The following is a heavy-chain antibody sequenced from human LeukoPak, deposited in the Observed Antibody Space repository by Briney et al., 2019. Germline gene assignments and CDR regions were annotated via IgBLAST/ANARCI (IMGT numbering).Heavy chain of an antibody. CDR1: GFSFRSYA. V-gene: IGHV3-23*01. CDR2: IRDDESNT. D-gene: IGHD5-12*01. CDR3: AKAWLRPGGYYYYGMDV. J-gene: IGHJ6*02. Sequence: PGGSLRLSCAASGFSFRSYAMSWVRQAPGKGLEWVSSIRDDESNTYYADSVKGRFTISRDNSKNTLYLQMNSLRAEDTAVYYCAKAWLRPGGYYYYGMDVWGQGTTVTVSS.